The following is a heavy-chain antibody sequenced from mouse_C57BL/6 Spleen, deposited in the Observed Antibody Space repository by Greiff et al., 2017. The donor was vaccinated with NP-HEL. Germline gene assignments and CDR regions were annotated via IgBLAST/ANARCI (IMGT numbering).Heavy chain of an antibody. D-gene: IGHD1-1*01. CDR1: GYTFTSYW. V-gene: IGHV1-74*01. CDR3: AIFNSLIYYYGSSPFDWYFDG. Sequence: QVQLQQSGAELVKPGASVKVSCKASGYTFTSYWMHWVKQRPGQGLEWIGRIHPSDSDTNYNQKFKGKATLTVDKSSSTAYMQLSSLTSEDSAVYYCAIFNSLIYYYGSSPFDWYFDGWGTGTTVTVSS. J-gene: IGHJ1*03. CDR2: IHPSDSDT.